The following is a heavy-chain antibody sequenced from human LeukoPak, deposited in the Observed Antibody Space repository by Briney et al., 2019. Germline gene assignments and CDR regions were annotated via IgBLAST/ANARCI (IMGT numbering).Heavy chain of an antibody. CDR3: ATYGASEVTGYPYFDY. CDR1: GYTFTVYY. J-gene: IGHJ4*02. V-gene: IGHV1-2*02. Sequence: ASVKVSFKASGYTFTVYYMHWVRQAPGQGLEWMGWINPHSGGTNYAQKFQGRVTMTRDTSISTAYMELSRLRSDDTAVYYCATYGASEVTGYPYFDYWGQGTLVTVSS. CDR2: INPHSGGT. D-gene: IGHD3-9*01.